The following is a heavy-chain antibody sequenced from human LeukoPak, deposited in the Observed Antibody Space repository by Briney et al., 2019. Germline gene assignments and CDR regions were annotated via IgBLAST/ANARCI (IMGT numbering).Heavy chain of an antibody. D-gene: IGHD6-13*01. CDR1: GGSISSYY. CDR3: ARESWIAAVGGWFDP. CDR2: IYYSGST. Sequence: RASETLSLTCTVSGGSISSYYWSWIRQPPGKGLEWIGYIYYSGSTNYNPSLKSRVTMSVDTSKNQFSLKLTSVTAADTAVYYCARESWIAAVGGWFDPWGQGTLVTVSS. J-gene: IGHJ5*02. V-gene: IGHV4-59*01.